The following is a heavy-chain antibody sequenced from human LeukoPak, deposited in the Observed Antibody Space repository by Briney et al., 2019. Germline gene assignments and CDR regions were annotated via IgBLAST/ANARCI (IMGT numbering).Heavy chain of an antibody. CDR3: TKHITTNATTPFSDGIDV. CDR2: ISLNSAAI. CDR1: GFAFSTYC. V-gene: IGHV3-21*01. J-gene: IGHJ6*02. D-gene: IGHD2/OR15-2a*01. Sequence: GGSLTLSCVASGFAFSTYCMNWVRQPPGQGRNWVASISLNSAAIYCAASVSAQFTISRYNAKNSLPLQIDNLRANNPTTYYSTKHITTNATTPFSDGIDVWGQGTTVTVSS.